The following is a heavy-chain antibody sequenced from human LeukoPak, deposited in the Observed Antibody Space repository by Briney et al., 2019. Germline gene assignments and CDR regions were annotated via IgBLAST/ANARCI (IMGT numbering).Heavy chain of an antibody. CDR1: GFTFSSYA. D-gene: IGHD3-10*01. CDR2: ISGSGGST. Sequence: GGSLRLSCAASGFTFSSYAMSWVRQAPGKGLEWVSAISGSGGSTYYADSVKGRFTISRDNSKNTLYLQMNSLRAEDTAVYYCAKLGEINYYGSGSYYYWGQGTLVTVSS. V-gene: IGHV3-23*01. CDR3: AKLGEINYYGSGSYYY. J-gene: IGHJ4*02.